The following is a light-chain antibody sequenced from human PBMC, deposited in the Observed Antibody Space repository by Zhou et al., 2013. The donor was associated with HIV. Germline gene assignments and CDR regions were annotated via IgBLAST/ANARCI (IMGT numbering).Light chain of an antibody. J-gene: IGKJ1*01. V-gene: IGKV1-5*01. CDR2: DAS. CDR3: QQYNSYWT. Sequence: DIQMTQSPSSVSASVGDRVTITCRASQGISSWLAWYQQKPGKAPKLLIYDASNLETGVPSRFSGSGSGTEFTLTISSLQPDDFATYYCQQYNSYWTFGQGTKVEIK. CDR1: QGISSW.